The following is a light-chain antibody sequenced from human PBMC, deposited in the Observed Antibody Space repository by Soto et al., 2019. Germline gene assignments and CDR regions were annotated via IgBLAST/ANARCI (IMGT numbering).Light chain of an antibody. Sequence: ELVLTQSPATLSLSPVERATLSCMASQSVSSYLAWYQQKPGQAPRLLIYDASNRATGIPARFSGSGSGTDFTLTISSLEPEDFAVYYCQQRSNWPITFGQGTRLEIK. J-gene: IGKJ5*01. CDR1: QSVSSY. V-gene: IGKV3-11*01. CDR3: QQRSNWPIT. CDR2: DAS.